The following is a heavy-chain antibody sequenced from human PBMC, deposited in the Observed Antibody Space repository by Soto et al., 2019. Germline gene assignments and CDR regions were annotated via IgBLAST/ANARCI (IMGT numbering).Heavy chain of an antibody. D-gene: IGHD1-26*01. CDR1: GASVINDY. J-gene: IGHJ3*01. CDR3: VRQVGATGSYSYAV. Sequence: PSETLSLTCTVTGASVINDYWNWIRQPPRKGLEWIGFVYDSGSTSYNSSLKSRLTISVDTSKNQFSLKLSSVTAADTAVYYCVRQVGATGSYSYAVWGQGTMVTVSS. V-gene: IGHV4-59*02. CDR2: VYDSGST.